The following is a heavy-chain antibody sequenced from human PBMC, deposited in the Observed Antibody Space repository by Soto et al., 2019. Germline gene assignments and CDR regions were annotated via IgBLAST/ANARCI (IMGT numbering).Heavy chain of an antibody. CDR2: ISVYNGNT. V-gene: IGHV1-18*01. CDR1: GYSFTNYG. Sequence: QVQLVQSGAEVKKPGASVKVSCKASGYSFTNYGISWVRQAPGQGLEWMAWISVYNGNTHSAQNLQGRVTVTTDTSTSTAYMELRSLSSDDTAMYYCARNENYYYYGMDVWGQGTTVTVSS. J-gene: IGHJ6*02. CDR3: ARNENYYYYGMDV.